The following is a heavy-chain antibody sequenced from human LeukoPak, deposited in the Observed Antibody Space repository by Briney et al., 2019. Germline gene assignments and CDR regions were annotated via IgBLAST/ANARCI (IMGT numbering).Heavy chain of an antibody. Sequence: GGSLRLSCVGSGFTFRSHAMSWVRQAPEKGLEFVSGIYENGGTTYYADSVKGRFSISRDNSKNTLYLQMDSLRGEDTAVYYFAKDFRIGYSAHFDYWGQGALVTVSS. CDR3: AKDFRIGYSAHFDY. CDR1: GFTFRSHA. D-gene: IGHD2-21*01. V-gene: IGHV3-23*01. CDR2: IYENGGTT. J-gene: IGHJ4*02.